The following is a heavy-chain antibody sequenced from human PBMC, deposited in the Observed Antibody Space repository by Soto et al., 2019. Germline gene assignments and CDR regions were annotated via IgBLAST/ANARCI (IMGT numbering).Heavy chain of an antibody. CDR2: INTDGSTT. CDR1: GFTFSTYW. CDR3: ARDRDTYGLNFFDY. J-gene: IGHJ4*02. Sequence: EVQLVESGGGLVQPGGSLRLSCSASGFTFSTYWMHWVRQAPGKGLVWVSRINTDGSTTTYADSVKGRFTISRDNAKNTLCLQMNSLRAEDTAVYYCARDRDTYGLNFFDYWGQGTLVTVSS. D-gene: IGHD5-18*01. V-gene: IGHV3-74*01.